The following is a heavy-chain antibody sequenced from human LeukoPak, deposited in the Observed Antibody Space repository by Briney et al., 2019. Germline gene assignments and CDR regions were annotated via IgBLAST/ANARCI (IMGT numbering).Heavy chain of an antibody. Sequence: PGRSLRLSCAASGFTFGSYGMHWVRQAPGKGLEWVAVISYDGSNKYYADSAKGRFTISRDNSKNTLYLQMNSLRAEDTAVYYCAKGLPDILTGYFNYWGQGTLVTVSS. CDR1: GFTFGSYG. J-gene: IGHJ4*02. V-gene: IGHV3-30*18. CDR2: ISYDGSNK. D-gene: IGHD3-9*01. CDR3: AKGLPDILTGYFNY.